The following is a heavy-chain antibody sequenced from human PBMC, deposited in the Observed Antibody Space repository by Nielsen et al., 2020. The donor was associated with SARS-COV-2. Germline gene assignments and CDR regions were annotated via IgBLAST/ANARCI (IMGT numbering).Heavy chain of an antibody. V-gene: IGHV3-33*01. J-gene: IGHJ4*02. CDR1: GFTFSSYG. D-gene: IGHD3-22*01. Sequence: GGSLRLSCAASGFTFSSYGMHWVRQAPGKGLEWVAVIWYDGSNKYYADSVKRRFTISRDNSKNTLYLQMNSLIAEDTAVYYCARDAYENYYDSSGIPDYWGQGTLVTVSS. CDR2: IWYDGSNK. CDR3: ARDAYENYYDSSGIPDY.